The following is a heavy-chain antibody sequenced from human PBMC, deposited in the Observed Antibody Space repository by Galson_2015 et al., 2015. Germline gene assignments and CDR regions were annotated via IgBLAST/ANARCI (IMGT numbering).Heavy chain of an antibody. D-gene: IGHD3-10*01. J-gene: IGHJ4*02. V-gene: IGHV1-18*01. Sequence: SVKVSCKASGYTFPSYGISWVRQAPGQGLERMGWISAYNGDTNYAQKFQDRVTVTTDTSKSTAYMELRSLRSDDTAVYYCARDPYSYGCTLRHYFDYWGQGTLVTVSS. CDR1: GYTFPSYG. CDR3: ARDPYSYGCTLRHYFDY. CDR2: ISAYNGDT.